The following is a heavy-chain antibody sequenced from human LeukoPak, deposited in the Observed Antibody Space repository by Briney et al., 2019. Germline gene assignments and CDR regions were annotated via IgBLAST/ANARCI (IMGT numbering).Heavy chain of an antibody. Sequence: PSETLSLTCTVSGGSISSSSYYWGWIRQPPGKGLEWIGSIYYSGSTYYNPSLESRVTISVDTSKNQFSLKLSSVTAADTAVYYCARRSGSYYDYWGQGTLVTVSS. D-gene: IGHD1-26*01. J-gene: IGHJ4*02. CDR3: ARRSGSYYDY. CDR1: GGSISSSSYY. CDR2: IYYSGST. V-gene: IGHV4-39*01.